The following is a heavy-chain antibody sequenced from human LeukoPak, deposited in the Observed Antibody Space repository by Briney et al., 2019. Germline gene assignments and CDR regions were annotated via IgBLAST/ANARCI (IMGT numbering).Heavy chain of an antibody. D-gene: IGHD3-3*01. Sequence: SETLSLTCTVSGGSISSHYWSWIRQPPGKGLEWVGYIYYSGSTNYNPSLKSRVTISVDTSKNQFSLKLSSVTAADTAVYYCAAYDFWSGYMYYRGQGTLVTVSS. V-gene: IGHV4-59*11. CDR3: AAYDFWSGYMYY. CDR2: IYYSGST. J-gene: IGHJ4*02. CDR1: GGSISSHY.